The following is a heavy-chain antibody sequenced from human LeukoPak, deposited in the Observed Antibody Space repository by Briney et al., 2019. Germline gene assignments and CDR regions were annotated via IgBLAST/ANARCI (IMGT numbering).Heavy chain of an antibody. CDR1: GGSISSYY. Sequence: SETLSLTCTVSGGSISSYYWSWIRQPPGKGLEWIGEINHSGSTNYNPSLKSRVTISVDTSKNQFSLKLSSVTAADTAVYYCARRGSLLRYFDWLLLGYFDYWGQGTLVTVSS. CDR3: ARRGSLLRYFDWLLLGYFDY. V-gene: IGHV4-34*01. J-gene: IGHJ4*02. D-gene: IGHD3-9*01. CDR2: INHSGST.